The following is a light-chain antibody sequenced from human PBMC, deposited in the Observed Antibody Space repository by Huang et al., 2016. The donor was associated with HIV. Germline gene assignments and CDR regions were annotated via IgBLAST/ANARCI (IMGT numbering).Light chain of an antibody. Sequence: VMTQSPATLSVSPGERATLSGRASESILRNLAWYQRRPGQPPRPLFYGASVRTPDSPDGLRGSGSGTKFSLTIISLQSDDFAVYYCQQYNKWPPYTYGQGTKLEIK. CDR2: GAS. V-gene: IGKV3-15*01. J-gene: IGKJ2*01. CDR1: ESILRN. CDR3: QQYNKWPPYT.